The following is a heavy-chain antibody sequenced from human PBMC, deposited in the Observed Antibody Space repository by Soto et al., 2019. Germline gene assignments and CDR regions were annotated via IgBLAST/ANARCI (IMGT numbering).Heavy chain of an antibody. CDR3: ARAPYDILTGHTFDY. CDR1: VGSISSYY. D-gene: IGHD3-9*01. V-gene: IGHV4-59*01. Sequence: ASETLSLTCSVSVGSISSYYWIWIRQPPGKGLEWIGYIYYSGSTNYNPSLKSRVTISVDTSKNQFSLKLSSVTAADTAVYYCARAPYDILTGHTFDYWGQGTLVTVSS. J-gene: IGHJ4*02. CDR2: IYYSGST.